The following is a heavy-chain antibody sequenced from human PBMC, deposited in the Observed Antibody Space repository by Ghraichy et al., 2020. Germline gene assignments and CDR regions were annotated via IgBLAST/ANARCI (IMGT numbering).Heavy chain of an antibody. CDR2: ISSSGSTI. J-gene: IGHJ2*01. Sequence: GGSLRLSCAASGFTFSSYEMNWVRQAPGKGLEWVSYISSSGSTIYYADSVKGRFTISRDNAKNSLYLQMNSLRAEDTAVYYCARDVYYGYFDLWGRGTLVTVSS. CDR1: GFTFSSYE. V-gene: IGHV3-48*03. D-gene: IGHD3-3*01. CDR3: ARDVYYGYFDL.